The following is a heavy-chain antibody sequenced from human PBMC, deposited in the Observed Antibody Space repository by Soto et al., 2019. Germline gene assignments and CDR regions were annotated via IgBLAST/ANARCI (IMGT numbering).Heavy chain of an antibody. J-gene: IGHJ3*02. D-gene: IGHD2-21*01. CDR2: ISWNSGSI. Sequence: PGGSLRLSCAASGFTFDDYAMHWVRQAPGKGLEWVSGISWNSGSIGYADSVKGRFTISRDNAKNSLYLQMNSLRAEDTALYYFAKVANPHIDRDAFDIWGQGTMVTVSS. CDR1: GFTFDDYA. CDR3: AKVANPHIDRDAFDI. V-gene: IGHV3-9*01.